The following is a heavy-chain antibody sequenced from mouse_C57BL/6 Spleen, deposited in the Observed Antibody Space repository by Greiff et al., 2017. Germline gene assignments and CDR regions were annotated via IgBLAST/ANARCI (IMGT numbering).Heavy chain of an antibody. V-gene: IGHV3-6*01. J-gene: IGHJ2*01. Sequence: EVKLQEPGPGLVKPSQSLSLTCSVTGYSITSGYYWNWIRQFPGNKLEWMGYISYDGSNNYNPSLKNRISITRDTSKNQFFLKLNSVTTEDTATYYCAKGGQFDYWGQGTTLTVSS. CDR1: GYSITSGYY. D-gene: IGHD3-3*01. CDR2: ISYDGSN. CDR3: AKGGQFDY.